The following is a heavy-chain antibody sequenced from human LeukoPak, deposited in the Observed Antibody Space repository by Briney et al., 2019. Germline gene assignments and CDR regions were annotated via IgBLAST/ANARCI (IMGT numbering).Heavy chain of an antibody. D-gene: IGHD3-22*01. V-gene: IGHV3-11*01. CDR2: ISSSSNTI. CDR3: ARVQPHYYDSSGYPPDY. Sequence: PGGSLRLSCAASGFTFSDYYMSWLRQAPGAGLEWVLYISSSSNTIYYADAEKGRFTFSRDNAKSSLYLQMNSLRAEDTAVYYCARVQPHYYDSSGYPPDYWGQGTLVTVSS. CDR1: GFTFSDYY. J-gene: IGHJ4*02.